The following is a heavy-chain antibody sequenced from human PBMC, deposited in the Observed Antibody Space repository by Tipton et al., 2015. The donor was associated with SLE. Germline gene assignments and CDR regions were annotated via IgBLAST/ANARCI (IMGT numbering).Heavy chain of an antibody. CDR3: ARKDSYYGMDV. Sequence: TLSLTCSVSGDSISNIGHYWGWIRQPPGKGLEWIGSIYYSGNTYYNPSLKSRVTISVDTSKNQFSLKLSSVTAADTAVYYCARKDSYYGMDVWGQGTTVTVSS. V-gene: IGHV4-39*07. CDR1: GDSISNIGHY. CDR2: IYYSGNT. J-gene: IGHJ6*02.